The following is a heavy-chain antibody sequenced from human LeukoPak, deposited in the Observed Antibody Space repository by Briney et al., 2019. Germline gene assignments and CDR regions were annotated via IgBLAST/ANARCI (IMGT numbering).Heavy chain of an antibody. CDR3: ARKAKWLRLEGWFDP. V-gene: IGHV4-39*07. CDR1: GGSISSSSYY. J-gene: IGHJ5*02. D-gene: IGHD5-12*01. CDR2: MYYSGST. Sequence: SETLSLTCTVSGGSISSSSYYWGWIRQPPGKGLEWIGSMYYSGSTYYNPSLKSRVTISVDTSKNQFSLKLSSVTAADTAVYYCARKAKWLRLEGWFDPWGQGTLVTVSS.